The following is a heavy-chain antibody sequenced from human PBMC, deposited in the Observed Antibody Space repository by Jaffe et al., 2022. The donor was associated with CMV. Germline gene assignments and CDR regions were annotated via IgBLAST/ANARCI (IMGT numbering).Heavy chain of an antibody. Sequence: EVQLVESGGGLVQPGGSLRLSCAASGFTFSSYEMNWVRQAPGKGLEWVSYISSSGSTIYYADSVKGRFTISRDNAKNSLYLQMNSLRAEDTAVYYCARSWRVVTEWDYWGQGTLVTVSS. V-gene: IGHV3-48*03. CDR1: GFTFSSYE. J-gene: IGHJ4*02. CDR2: ISSSGSTI. CDR3: ARSWRVVTEWDY. D-gene: IGHD2-21*02.